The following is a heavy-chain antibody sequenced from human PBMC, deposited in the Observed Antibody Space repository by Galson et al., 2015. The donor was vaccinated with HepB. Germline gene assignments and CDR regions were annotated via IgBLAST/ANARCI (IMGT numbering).Heavy chain of an antibody. D-gene: IGHD3-16*01. CDR1: GFTFSSYA. J-gene: IGHJ3*02. V-gene: IGHV3-30-3*01. CDR2: ISYDGSNK. CDR3: ARGGIGDAFDI. Sequence: SLRLSCAASGFTFSSYAMHWVRQAPGKGLEWVAVISYDGSNKYYADSVKGRFTISRDNSKNTLYLQMNSLRAEDTAVYYCARGGIGDAFDIWGQGTMVTVSS.